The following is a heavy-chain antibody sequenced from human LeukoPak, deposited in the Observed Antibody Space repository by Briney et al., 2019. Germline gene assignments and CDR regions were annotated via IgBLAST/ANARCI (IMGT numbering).Heavy chain of an antibody. D-gene: IGHD3-22*01. Sequence: VASVKVSCKASGYTFTGYYMHWVRQAPGQGLEWMGWINPNSGGTNYAQKFQGRVTTTRDTSISTAYMELSRLRSDDTAVYYCARVGTYYYDSSGYFQPWGQGTLVTVSS. V-gene: IGHV1-2*02. J-gene: IGHJ5*02. CDR2: INPNSGGT. CDR1: GYTFTGYY. CDR3: ARVGTYYYDSSGYFQP.